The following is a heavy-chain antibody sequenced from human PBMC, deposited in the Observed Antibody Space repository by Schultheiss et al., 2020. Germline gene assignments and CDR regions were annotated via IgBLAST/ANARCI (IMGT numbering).Heavy chain of an antibody. CDR2: IYYSGST. V-gene: IGHV4-39*07. J-gene: IGHJ5*02. Sequence: SETLSLTCTVSGGSISSSSYYWGWIRQPPGKGLEWIGSIYYSGSTYYNPSLKSRVTISVDTSKNQFSLKLSSVTAADTAVYYCAREGNKSSSWCWFDPWGQGTLVTVSS. CDR1: GGSISSSSYY. D-gene: IGHD6-13*01. CDR3: AREGNKSSSWCWFDP.